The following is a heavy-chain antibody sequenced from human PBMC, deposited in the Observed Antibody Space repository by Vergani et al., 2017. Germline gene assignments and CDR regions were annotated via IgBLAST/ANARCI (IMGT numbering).Heavy chain of an antibody. CDR2: ISGSGGST. CDR1: GFTFSSYA. V-gene: IGHV3-23*01. CDR3: ASPDYGDHDY. D-gene: IGHD4-17*01. J-gene: IGHJ4*02. Sequence: EVQLLESGGGLVQPGGSLRLSCAASGFTFSSYAMSWVRQAPGKGLEWVPAISGSGGSTYYADSVKGRFTITRDNSKNTLYLQMNSLRAEDTAVYYCASPDYGDHDYWGQGTLVTVSS.